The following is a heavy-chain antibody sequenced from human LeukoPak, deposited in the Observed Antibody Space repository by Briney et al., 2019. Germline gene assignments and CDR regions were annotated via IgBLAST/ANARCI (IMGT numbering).Heavy chain of an antibody. CDR3: TRGVRVVVAALYYYYMGV. J-gene: IGHJ6*03. D-gene: IGHD2-15*01. CDR1: GFTVSSNH. CDR2: IYSGGET. Sequence: GGSLRLSCAASGFTVSSNHMSWVRQAPGKGLEWVAVIYSGGETYYADSVKGRFSISRDNSKNTVYLQMNSLSAEDTAVYYWTRGVRVVVAALYYYYMGVWGKGTTVTVSS. V-gene: IGHV3-66*02.